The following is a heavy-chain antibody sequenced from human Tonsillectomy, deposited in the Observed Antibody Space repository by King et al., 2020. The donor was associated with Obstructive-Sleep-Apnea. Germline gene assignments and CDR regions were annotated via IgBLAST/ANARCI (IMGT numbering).Heavy chain of an antibody. Sequence: VQLVESGGGLVQPGGSLRLSFAASGFTFSSYWMHWVRQAPGKGLVWVSRINSDVSITSYADSVKGRFTISRDNAKNTLYLQMNSLRAEDTAVYYCAREGRGGRSGLDYWGQGTLVTVSS. CDR3: AREGRGGRSGLDY. J-gene: IGHJ4*02. CDR1: GFTFSSYW. D-gene: IGHD1-26*01. V-gene: IGHV3-74*01. CDR2: INSDVSIT.